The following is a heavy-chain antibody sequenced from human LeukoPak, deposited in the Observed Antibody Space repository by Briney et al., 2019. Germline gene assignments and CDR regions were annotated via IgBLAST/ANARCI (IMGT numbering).Heavy chain of an antibody. J-gene: IGHJ6*02. CDR3: ARGGLVVVVAATQDLDYYGMDV. V-gene: IGHV4-4*07. Sequence: PSETLSLTCTVSGGSISSYYWSWIRQPAGKGLEWIGRIYTSGSTNYNPSLKSRVTMSVDMSKNQFSLKLSSVTAADTAVYYCARGGLVVVVAATQDLDYYGMDVWGQGTTVTVSS. CDR2: IYTSGST. D-gene: IGHD2-15*01. CDR1: GGSISSYY.